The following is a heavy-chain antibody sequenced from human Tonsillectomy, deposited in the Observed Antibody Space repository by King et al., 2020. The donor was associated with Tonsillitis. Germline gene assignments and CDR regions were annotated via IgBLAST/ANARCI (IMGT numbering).Heavy chain of an antibody. Sequence: QVQLVESGGGVVQPGTSLRLSCAASGFTFSSYGMHWVRQAPGKGLEWVAVMWYGGSDEYYADSVKGRFTISRDNSKNTLYLQMNSLRAEDTAVYYCARDLYTGNNDWWAKGPLVTV. D-gene: IGHD1/OR15-1a*01. V-gene: IGHV3-33*08. CDR1: GFTFSSYG. CDR2: MWYGGSDE. CDR3: ARDLYTGNNDW. J-gene: IGHJ4*02.